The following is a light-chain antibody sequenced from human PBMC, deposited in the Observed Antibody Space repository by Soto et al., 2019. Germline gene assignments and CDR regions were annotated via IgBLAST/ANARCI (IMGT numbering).Light chain of an antibody. J-gene: IGKJ4*01. V-gene: IGKV3-11*01. Sequence: EIVMTQSPATLSLSPGERATISCRASQSVSSYLAWYQQKPGQAPRLLIYDASNWASGIPSRFSGSGSGTDFTLTISSLEPEDFAIYYCQQRSNWPRTFGGGTKVEIK. CDR1: QSVSSY. CDR3: QQRSNWPRT. CDR2: DAS.